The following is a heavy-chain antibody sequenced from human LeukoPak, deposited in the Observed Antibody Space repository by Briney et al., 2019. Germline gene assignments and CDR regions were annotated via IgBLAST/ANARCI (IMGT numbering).Heavy chain of an antibody. Sequence: SETLSLTCTVSGGSISSYYWSWIRQPAGKGLEWIGRIYTSGSTNYNPSLKSRVTMSVDTSKNQLSLKLSSVTAADAAVYYCARTYYYDSSGYSFDYWGQGTLVTVSS. CDR1: GGSISSYY. V-gene: IGHV4-4*07. CDR3: ARTYYYDSSGYSFDY. CDR2: IYTSGST. J-gene: IGHJ4*02. D-gene: IGHD3-22*01.